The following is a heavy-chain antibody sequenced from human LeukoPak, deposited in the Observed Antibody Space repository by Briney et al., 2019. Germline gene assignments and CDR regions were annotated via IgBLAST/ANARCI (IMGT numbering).Heavy chain of an antibody. CDR1: GYTFGAYY. D-gene: IGHD2-15*01. V-gene: IGHV1-2*02. CDR2: IRPNSGGT. CDR3: ARGWWEHPSRYYYYMDV. Sequence: ASVKVSCKASGYTFGAYYMYWVRQAPGQGLEWMGWIRPNSGGTNYALKFQGRVTMTRDTSISTAYMELSRLRSDDTAVYYCARGWWEHPSRYYYYMDVWGKGTTVTVSS. J-gene: IGHJ6*03.